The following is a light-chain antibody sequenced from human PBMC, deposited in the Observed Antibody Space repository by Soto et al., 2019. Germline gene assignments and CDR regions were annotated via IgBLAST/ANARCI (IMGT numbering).Light chain of an antibody. V-gene: IGKV1-5*03. CDR3: QHYNSYSEA. Sequence: DIQMTQSPSTLSASVGDRVTITCRASQTSSSWLAWYQQKPGKAPKLLIYKASTLKSGGPSRFSGSGSGTEFTLTIGSLQADDFATYYCQHYNSYSEAFGQGTKVDIK. CDR2: KAS. J-gene: IGKJ1*01. CDR1: QTSSSW.